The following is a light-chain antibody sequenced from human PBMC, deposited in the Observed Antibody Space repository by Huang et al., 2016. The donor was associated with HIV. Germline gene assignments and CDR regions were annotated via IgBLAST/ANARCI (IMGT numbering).Light chain of an antibody. CDR2: AAP. V-gene: IGKV3-15*01. CDR1: QSITSH. J-gene: IGKJ1*01. Sequence: EIVMTQSPATLSVSPGERATLSCRASQSITSHLAWYQPKPGQAPRLLIYAAPTRATGIPARFSGIGSGTEFTLSISSLQSEDFAVYYCQQYNNWPPWTFGQGTKVEIK. CDR3: QQYNNWPPWT.